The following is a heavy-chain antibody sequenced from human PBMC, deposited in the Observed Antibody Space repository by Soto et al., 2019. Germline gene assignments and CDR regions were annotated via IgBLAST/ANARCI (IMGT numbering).Heavy chain of an antibody. CDR1: GYTFTSYA. V-gene: IGHV1-3*01. CDR3: ARDPYDCWSGTYPYGMDV. D-gene: IGHD3-3*01. J-gene: IGHJ6*04. Sequence: ASVKVSCKASGYTFTSYAMHWVRQAPGQRLEWMGWINAGNGNTKYSQKFQGRVTITRDTSASTAYMELSRLRSEDTAVYYCARDPYDCWSGTYPYGMDVWGEGTTVTVSS. CDR2: INAGNGNT.